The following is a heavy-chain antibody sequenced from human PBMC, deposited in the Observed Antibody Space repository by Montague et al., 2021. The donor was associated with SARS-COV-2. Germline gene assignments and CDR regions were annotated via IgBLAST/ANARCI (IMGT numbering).Heavy chain of an antibody. Sequence: SETLSLTCAVYGGSFSGYYWNWIRQPPGKGLEWIGSIYYSGSTYYNPSHKSRVTISVDTSKNQFSLKLNSVTAADTAVYYCARDPSRQLLLYPVGDYYYGMDVWGQGTTVTVSS. CDR1: GGSFSGYY. V-gene: IGHV4-34*01. CDR2: IYYSGST. CDR3: ARDPSRQLLLYPVGDYYYGMDV. D-gene: IGHD2-2*02. J-gene: IGHJ6*02.